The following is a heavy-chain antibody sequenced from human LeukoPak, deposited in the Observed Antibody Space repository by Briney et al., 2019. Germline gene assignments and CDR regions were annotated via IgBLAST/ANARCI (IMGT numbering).Heavy chain of an antibody. J-gene: IGHJ4*02. D-gene: IGHD3-16*01. Sequence: GSLRLSCAASGFTFSSYSMNWVRQAPGKGLEWVSSNSSSSSYIYYADSVKGRFTISRDNSKNTLYLQMNSLRAEDTAVYYCATDRAWGGFDYWGLGALVTVSS. CDR3: ATDRAWGGFDY. V-gene: IGHV3-21*01. CDR1: GFTFSSYS. CDR2: NSSSSSYI.